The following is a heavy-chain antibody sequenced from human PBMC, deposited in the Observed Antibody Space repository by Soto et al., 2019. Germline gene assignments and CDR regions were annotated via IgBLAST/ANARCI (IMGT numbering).Heavy chain of an antibody. CDR1: GFTFSSYA. CDR3: AEDESLYCSSTSCYGAFDY. CDR2: ISGSGGST. V-gene: IGHV3-23*01. J-gene: IGHJ4*02. D-gene: IGHD2-2*01. Sequence: GGSLRLSCAATGFTFSSYAMSWVRQAPGKGLEWVSAISGSGGSTYYADSVKGRFTISRDNSKNTLYLQMNSLRAEDTAVYYCAEDESLYCSSTSCYGAFDYWGQGTLVTVSS.